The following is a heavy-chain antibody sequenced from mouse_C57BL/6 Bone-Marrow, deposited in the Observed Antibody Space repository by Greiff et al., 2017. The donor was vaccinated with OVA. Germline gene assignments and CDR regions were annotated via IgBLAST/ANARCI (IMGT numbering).Heavy chain of an antibody. CDR3: ARHEDRDPITTVVRYFDY. CDR1: GYTFTEYT. Sequence: VQLQQSGAELVKPGASVKLSCKASGYTFTEYTIHWVKQRSGQGLEWIGWFYPGSGSIKYNEKFKDKATLTADKSSSTVYMELSRLTSEDSAVYFCARHEDRDPITTVVRYFDYWGQGTTLTVSS. CDR2: FYPGSGSI. V-gene: IGHV1-62-2*01. D-gene: IGHD1-1*01. J-gene: IGHJ2*01.